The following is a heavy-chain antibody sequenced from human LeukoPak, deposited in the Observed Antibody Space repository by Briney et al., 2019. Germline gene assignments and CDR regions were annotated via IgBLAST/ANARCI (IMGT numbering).Heavy chain of an antibody. J-gene: IGHJ4*02. V-gene: IGHV3-33*01. CDR3: ARDVYPKTYVY. Sequence: GGSLRLSCAASGFTLSSYGMHWVRQAPGKGLEWVAVIWYDGSNKYYADSVKGRFTISRDNSKNTLYLQMNSLRAEDTAVYYCARDVYPKTYVYWGQGTLVTVSS. CDR2: IWYDGSNK. CDR1: GFTLSSYG. D-gene: IGHD5/OR15-5a*01.